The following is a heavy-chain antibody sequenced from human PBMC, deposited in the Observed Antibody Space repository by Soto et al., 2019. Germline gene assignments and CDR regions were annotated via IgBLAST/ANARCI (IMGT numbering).Heavy chain of an antibody. Sequence: SETLSLTXTVSGGSISSGDYYWSWIRQPPGKGLEWIGYIYYSGSTYYNPSLKSRVTISVDTSKNQFSLKLSSVTAADTAVYYCARDLGPYYDFWSDPHIVGMDVWGQGTTVTVSS. CDR2: IYYSGST. J-gene: IGHJ6*02. CDR1: GGSISSGDYY. V-gene: IGHV4-30-4*01. CDR3: ARDLGPYYDFWSDPHIVGMDV. D-gene: IGHD3-3*01.